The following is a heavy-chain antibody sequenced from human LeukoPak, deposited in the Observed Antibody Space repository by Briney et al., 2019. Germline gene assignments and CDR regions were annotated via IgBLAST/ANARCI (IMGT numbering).Heavy chain of an antibody. CDR2: ISYDGSNK. Sequence: GGSLRLSCAASGFTFSSYGMHWFRQAPGKGLEWVAVISYDGSNKYYADSVKGRFTISRDNSKNTLYLQMNSLRAEDTAVYYCAKDGLGGIAAAGYFDYWGQGTLVTVSS. D-gene: IGHD6-13*01. CDR1: GFTFSSYG. V-gene: IGHV3-30*18. CDR3: AKDGLGGIAAAGYFDY. J-gene: IGHJ4*02.